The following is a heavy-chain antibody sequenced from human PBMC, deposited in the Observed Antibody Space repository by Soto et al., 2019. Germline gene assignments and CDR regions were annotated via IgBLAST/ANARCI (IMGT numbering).Heavy chain of an antibody. D-gene: IGHD1-26*01. J-gene: IGHJ4*02. CDR2: ISYDGSNK. CDR1: GFTFSSYA. Sequence: GGSLRLSCAASGFTFSSYAMHWVRQVPGKGLEWVAVISYDGSNKYYADSVKGRFTISRDNSKNTLYLQMNSLRAEDTAVYYCARETVGATDYWGQGTLVTVSS. CDR3: ARETVGATDY. V-gene: IGHV3-30-3*01.